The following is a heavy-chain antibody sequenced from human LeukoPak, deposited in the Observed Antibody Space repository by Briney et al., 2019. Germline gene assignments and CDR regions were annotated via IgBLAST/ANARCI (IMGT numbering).Heavy chain of an antibody. D-gene: IGHD6-13*01. V-gene: IGHV3-53*01. CDR2: MYSGGDT. Sequence: RGSLRLSCAASGFTVSDNYMSWVRQAPGKGLEWVSVMYSGGDTYYANSVKGRFTFSRDISKNTLYLQMNDLRTEDTAMYYCARDAPQVPAAGVLASWGQGTLVIVSS. CDR3: ARDAPQVPAAGVLAS. CDR1: GFTVSDNY. J-gene: IGHJ5*02.